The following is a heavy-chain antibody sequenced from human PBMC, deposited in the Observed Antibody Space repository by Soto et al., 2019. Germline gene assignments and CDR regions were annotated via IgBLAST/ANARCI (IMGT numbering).Heavy chain of an antibody. J-gene: IGHJ4*02. D-gene: IGHD2-15*01. CDR1: GGSISSGGYY. CDR2: IYYSGST. CDR3: FCIAGVVGNY. Sequence: TSETLSLTCTVSGGSISSGGYYWSWIRQHPGKGLEWIGYIYYSGSTYYNPSLKSRVTISVDTSKNQFSLKLSSVTAADTAVYYCFCIAGVVGNYWGQGTLVTVSS. V-gene: IGHV4-31*03.